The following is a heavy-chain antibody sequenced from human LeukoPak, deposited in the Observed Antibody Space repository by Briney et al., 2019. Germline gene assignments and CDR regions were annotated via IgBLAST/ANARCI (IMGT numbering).Heavy chain of an antibody. J-gene: IGHJ4*02. V-gene: IGHV4-34*01. D-gene: IGHD3-10*01. CDR1: GGSFSGYY. Sequence: SETLSLTCAVYGGSFSGYYWGWIRQPPGKGLEWIGEINHSGSTNYNPSLKSRVTISVDTSKNQFSLKLSSVTAADTAVYYCARGLSKLLWFGESQAHNFDYWGQGTLVTVSS. CDR2: INHSGST. CDR3: ARGLSKLLWFGESQAHNFDY.